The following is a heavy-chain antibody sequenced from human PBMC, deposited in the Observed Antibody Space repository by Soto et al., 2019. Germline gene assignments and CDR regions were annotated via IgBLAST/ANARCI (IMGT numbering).Heavy chain of an antibody. Sequence: EVQLVESGGGFIYPGGSLRLSCAASGLTISNAWMNWVRQAPGKGLEWVGRIKTNTEGGTTDYAAAVKGRFTVSRDDSKNTLYLQMNSLKIEDTAVYCCTTGSVEGVWGQGTTVTVSS. CDR3: TTGSVEGV. J-gene: IGHJ6*02. CDR2: IKTNTEGGTT. CDR1: GLTISNAW. D-gene: IGHD2-15*01. V-gene: IGHV3-15*07.